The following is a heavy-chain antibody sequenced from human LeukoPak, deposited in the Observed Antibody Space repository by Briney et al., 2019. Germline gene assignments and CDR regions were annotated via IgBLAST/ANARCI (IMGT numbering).Heavy chain of an antibody. D-gene: IGHD3-9*01. J-gene: IGHJ6*03. Sequence: ASVKVSCKASGYTFTSYDINWVRQATGQGLEWMGWMNPNSGNTGYAQKFQGRVTMTRNTSISTAYMELSSLRSEDTAVYYCARAGADLTGYYLYYYYYMDVWGKGTTVTISS. CDR3: ARAGADLTGYYLYYYYYMDV. CDR1: GYTFTSYD. V-gene: IGHV1-8*01. CDR2: MNPNSGNT.